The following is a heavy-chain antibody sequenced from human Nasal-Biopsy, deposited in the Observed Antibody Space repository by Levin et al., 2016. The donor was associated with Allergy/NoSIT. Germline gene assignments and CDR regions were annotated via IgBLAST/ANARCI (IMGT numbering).Heavy chain of an antibody. Sequence: GGSLRLSCTASGFTFSAYSMNWVRQPPGKGLEWVSSISSSSNYKYYADSVADRFTISRDNAKNSLYLQMNSLRVEDTAVYFCARDRDYYDSSGYHSDRYFDSWGQGTQVTVS. V-gene: IGHV3-21*06. CDR3: ARDRDYYDSSGYHSDRYFDS. D-gene: IGHD3-22*01. CDR2: ISSSSNYK. CDR1: GFTFSAYS. J-gene: IGHJ4*01.